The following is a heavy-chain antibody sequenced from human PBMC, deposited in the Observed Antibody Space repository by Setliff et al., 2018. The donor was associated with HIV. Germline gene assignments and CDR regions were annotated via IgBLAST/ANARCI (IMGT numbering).Heavy chain of an antibody. CDR2: IYYSGST. J-gene: IGHJ6*03. D-gene: IGHD3-22*01. CDR1: GGSFSGYY. Sequence: SETLSLTCSVSGGSFSGYYWSWIRQPPGKGLEWIGYIYYSGSTNYNPSLKSRVTISGDTSKKQFSLKLRAVTAADTAVYYCARLYDSSADYYYYMDVWGKGTTVTVSS. CDR3: ARLYDSSADYYYYMDV. V-gene: IGHV4-59*08.